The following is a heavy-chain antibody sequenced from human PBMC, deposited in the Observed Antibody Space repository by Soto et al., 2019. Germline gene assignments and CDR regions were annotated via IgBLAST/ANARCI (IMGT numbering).Heavy chain of an antibody. CDR1: GFSFSDYY. Sequence: SETLSLTCAVYGFSFSDYYWSWIRQPPGKGLEWIGEINHSGSTNYNPSRKSRVTRSVDTSKHQFSMKMRSVAAADMAVYYCARAPRVVRRRYYDMDVWGKGTTVTVSS. J-gene: IGHJ6*03. V-gene: IGHV4-34*01. D-gene: IGHD3-22*01. CDR3: ARAPRVVRRRYYDMDV. CDR2: INHSGST.